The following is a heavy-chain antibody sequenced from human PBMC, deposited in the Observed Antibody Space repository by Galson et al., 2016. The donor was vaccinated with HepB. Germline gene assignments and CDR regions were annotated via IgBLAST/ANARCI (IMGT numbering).Heavy chain of an antibody. J-gene: IGHJ4*02. Sequence: SLRLSCAASGFVFSNFGLSWVRQAPGKGLEWVASISTRRTTYYSDSVQGRFTISRDNSNNTLYLQMNGLRAEGTAVYYCAKERLVRRIFDHCGQGTLLTVSS. CDR1: GFVFSNFG. V-gene: IGHV3-23*01. CDR3: AKERLVRRIFDH. CDR2: ISTRRTT. D-gene: IGHD2-8*01.